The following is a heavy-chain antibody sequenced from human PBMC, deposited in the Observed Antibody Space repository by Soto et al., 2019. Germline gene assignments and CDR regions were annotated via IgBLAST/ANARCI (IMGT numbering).Heavy chain of an antibody. D-gene: IGHD5-18*01. CDR2: SSYTGST. Sequence: TLSLTCAVAGGSISRGGYYWSWIRQHPGKGLEYIGYSSYTGSTDYNPSLKSRVTISLDTSMNQFSLSLRSVTAADTAIYYCARVGYTYGLDYWGQGTLVTVSS. J-gene: IGHJ4*02. CDR3: ARVGYTYGLDY. CDR1: GGSISRGGYY. V-gene: IGHV4-31*11.